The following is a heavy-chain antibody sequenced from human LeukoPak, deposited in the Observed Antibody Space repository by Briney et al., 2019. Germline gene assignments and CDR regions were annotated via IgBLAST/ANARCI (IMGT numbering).Heavy chain of an antibody. Sequence: SETLSLTCAVYGGSFNNYFWSWIRQPPGKGLEWIGRISTSGSTNYNPSLKSRVTISLDTSKNQFSLKLSSVTAADTAVFYCARFTGYCSGTSCYPNAFDIWGQGTMVTVSS. J-gene: IGHJ3*02. CDR3: ARFTGYCSGTSCYPNAFDI. V-gene: IGHV4-59*10. CDR1: GGSFNNYF. D-gene: IGHD2-2*01. CDR2: ISTSGST.